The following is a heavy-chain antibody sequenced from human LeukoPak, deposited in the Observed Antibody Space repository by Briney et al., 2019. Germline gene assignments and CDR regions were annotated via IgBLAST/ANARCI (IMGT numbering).Heavy chain of an antibody. CDR1: GFTFSNSG. CDR2: ISSDGSVQ. V-gene: IGHV3-30*03. CDR3: ITQIAWGN. J-gene: IGHJ4*02. Sequence: GGSLRLSCAASGFTFSNSGMHWVRQAPGKGLEWVAVISSDGSVQYYADSVKGRFTISRDKSKNTLYLQMNSLRAEDTAVYYCITQIAWGNWGQGTLVTVSS. D-gene: IGHD3-16*01.